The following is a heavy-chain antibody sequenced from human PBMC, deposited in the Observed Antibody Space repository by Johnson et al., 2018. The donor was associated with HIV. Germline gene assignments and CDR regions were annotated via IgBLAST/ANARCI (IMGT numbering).Heavy chain of an antibody. D-gene: IGHD3-3*01. CDR1: GFSFSPYA. Sequence: VQLVESGGGVVQPGRSLRLSCAASGFSFSPYALHWVRQTPGKGLEWVAVISHDGSKKYYADSVEGRFTISRDNSKNTLYLQMNSLRAEDTAVYYCARDRRITIFGSGRAVQSNDAFDIWGQGTMVTVSS. CDR2: ISHDGSKK. CDR3: ARDRRITIFGSGRAVQSNDAFDI. V-gene: IGHV3-30*04. J-gene: IGHJ3*02.